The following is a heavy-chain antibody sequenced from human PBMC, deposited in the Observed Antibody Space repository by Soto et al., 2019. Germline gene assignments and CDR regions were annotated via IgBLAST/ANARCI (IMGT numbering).Heavy chain of an antibody. Sequence: EVQLVESGGGLIQPGGSLRLSCAVSGFTVSNNYMSWVRQAPGKGLEGVSVIYSGGYTAYGDSVKGRFTISRDNSKNNIYLQRNSRRADARAWFSCGSHPGGGGYWGQGTLVTVSS. D-gene: IGHD3-10*01. CDR2: IYSGGYT. CDR1: GFTVSNNY. CDR3: GSHPGGGGY. J-gene: IGHJ4*02. V-gene: IGHV3-53*01.